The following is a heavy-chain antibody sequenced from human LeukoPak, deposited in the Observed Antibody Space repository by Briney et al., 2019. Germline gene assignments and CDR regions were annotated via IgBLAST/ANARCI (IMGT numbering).Heavy chain of an antibody. Sequence: GGSLRLSCAASGFTFSSYGMHWVRQAPGKGLEWVSLMTYDGSEKYYADSVKGRFTISRDNSKNTLYLQMNSLRVDDTALYYCAKGVFGVNRAFDYWGQGTLVTVSS. CDR3: AKGVFGVNRAFDY. V-gene: IGHV3-30*12. J-gene: IGHJ4*02. D-gene: IGHD3-3*01. CDR2: MTYDGSEK. CDR1: GFTFSSYG.